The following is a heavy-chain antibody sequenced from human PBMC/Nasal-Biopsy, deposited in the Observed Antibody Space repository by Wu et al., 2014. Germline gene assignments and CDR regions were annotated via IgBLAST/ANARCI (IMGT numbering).Heavy chain of an antibody. CDR1: GGSISSDSYD. V-gene: IGHV4-61*05. CDR3: ARRRAYYYYMDV. CDR2: IYYSGST. J-gene: IGHJ6*03. Sequence: TLSLTCTVSGGSISSDSYDWGWIRQPPGKGLEWIGYIYYSGSTNYNPSLKSRVTISVDTSKNQFSLKLSSVTAADTAVYYCARRRAYYYYMDVWGKGTTVTVSS.